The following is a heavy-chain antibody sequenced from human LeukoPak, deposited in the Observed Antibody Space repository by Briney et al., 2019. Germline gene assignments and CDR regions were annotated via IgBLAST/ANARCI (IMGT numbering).Heavy chain of an antibody. CDR1: GFTFSSYE. V-gene: IGHV3-48*03. CDR3: AKEGRFLEWPKGYYYYYYMDV. J-gene: IGHJ6*03. CDR2: ISSSGSTI. Sequence: GGSLRLSCAVSGFTFSSYEMNWVRQAPGKGLEWVSYISSSGSTIYYADSVKGRFTISRDNAKKSLYLQMNSLRAVDTAVYYCAKEGRFLEWPKGYYYYYYMDVWGKGTTVTVSS. D-gene: IGHD3-3*01.